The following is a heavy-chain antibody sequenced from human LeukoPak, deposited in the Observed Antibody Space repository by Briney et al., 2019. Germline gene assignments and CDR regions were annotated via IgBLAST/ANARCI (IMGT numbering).Heavy chain of an antibody. CDR3: ARDSRGYCSSTSCPRLYYGMDV. Sequence: PSETLSLTCTVSGGSTSSGGYYWSWIRQHPGKGLEWIGYIYDSGSTYYNPSLKSRVTISVDTSKNQFSLKLSSVTAADTAVYYCARDSRGYCSSTSCPRLYYGMDVWGQGTTVTLSS. J-gene: IGHJ6*02. CDR2: IYDSGST. CDR1: GGSTSSGGYY. V-gene: IGHV4-31*03. D-gene: IGHD2-2*01.